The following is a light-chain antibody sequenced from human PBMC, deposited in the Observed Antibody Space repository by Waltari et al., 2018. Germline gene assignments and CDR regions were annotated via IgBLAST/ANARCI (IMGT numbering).Light chain of an antibody. Sequence: EVVLTQSPGTLSLSPGERATLSCRASQTVSSNYLAWYQQKPGQAPRFLIYHASNRASGISDRFSVSGSGTDFTLTISRLEPEDFAVYDCQQYGDSPTFGQGTKVEIK. V-gene: IGKV3-20*01. CDR2: HAS. J-gene: IGKJ1*01. CDR3: QQYGDSPT. CDR1: QTVSSNY.